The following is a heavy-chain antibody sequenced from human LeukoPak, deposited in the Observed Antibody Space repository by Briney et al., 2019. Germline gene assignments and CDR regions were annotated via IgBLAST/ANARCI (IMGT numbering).Heavy chain of an antibody. CDR1: GGSIHSY. D-gene: IGHD3-22*01. CDR2: ISGSGTI. V-gene: IGHV4-4*07. Sequence: SETLSLTCTVSGGSIHSYWSWIRQPAGKGLEWIGRISGSGTITYNPALQSRLTISIDTSKNQFSLKLMSVTAADTAVYYCAREPYYYDSSGYYLDAFDIWGQGTMVTVSS. J-gene: IGHJ3*02. CDR3: AREPYYYDSSGYYLDAFDI.